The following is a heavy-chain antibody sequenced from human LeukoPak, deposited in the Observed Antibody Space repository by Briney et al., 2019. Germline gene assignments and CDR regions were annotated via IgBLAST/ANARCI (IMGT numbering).Heavy chain of an antibody. CDR2: MNPNSGNT. J-gene: IGHJ3*02. CDR1: GYTFTSYD. Sequence: GASVKVSCKASGYTFTSYDINWVQQATGQGLEWMGWMNPNSGNTGYAQKFQGRVTMTRNTSISTAYMELNSLRSEDTAVYYCARVLNPLDSDAFDIWGQGTMVTVSS. V-gene: IGHV1-8*01. D-gene: IGHD2-2*03. CDR3: ARVLNPLDSDAFDI.